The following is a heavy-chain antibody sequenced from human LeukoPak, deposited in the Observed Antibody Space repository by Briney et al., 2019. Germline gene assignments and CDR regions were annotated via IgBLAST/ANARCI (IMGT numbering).Heavy chain of an antibody. CDR2: ISHTEGT. CDR1: GGSISTISSSTYY. V-gene: IGHV4-39*01. J-gene: IGHJ4*02. Sequence: PSETLSLTCTVSGGSISTISSSTYYWGWIRQAPGKGLEWIGEISHTEGTRYNPSLGSRVTMSVGTSENQLSLKLIFVTAADTAVYYCARIRCGHSGSLCYNHWGLGTLVTVSS. D-gene: IGHD2-21*01. CDR3: ARIRCGHSGSLCYNH.